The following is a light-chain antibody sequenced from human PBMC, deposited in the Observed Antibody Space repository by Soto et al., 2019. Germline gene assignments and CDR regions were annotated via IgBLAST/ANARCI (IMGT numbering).Light chain of an antibody. Sequence: EIVLTQSPGTLSLSPGERATLSCRASQSLPSSYLAWYQQKPGQSPRLLIYGASSRATGIPDRFSGSGSGTDFTLNISRLQPEDFAVYYYQQYESSPPAYTFGQGTKLEIK. V-gene: IGKV3-20*01. CDR1: QSLPSSY. J-gene: IGKJ2*01. CDR2: GAS. CDR3: QQYESSPPAYT.